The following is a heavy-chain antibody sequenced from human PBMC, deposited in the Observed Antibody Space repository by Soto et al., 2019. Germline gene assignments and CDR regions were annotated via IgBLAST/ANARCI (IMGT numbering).Heavy chain of an antibody. CDR1: GFTFSSYA. J-gene: IGHJ5*02. V-gene: IGHV3-23*01. Sequence: LRLSCAASGFTFSSYAMSWVRQAPGKGLEWVSAISGSGGSTYYADSVKGRFTISRDNSKNTLYLQMNSLRAEDTAVYYCAKDKDGYNYYWFDPWGQGTLVTVSS. D-gene: IGHD5-12*01. CDR2: ISGSGGST. CDR3: AKDKDGYNYYWFDP.